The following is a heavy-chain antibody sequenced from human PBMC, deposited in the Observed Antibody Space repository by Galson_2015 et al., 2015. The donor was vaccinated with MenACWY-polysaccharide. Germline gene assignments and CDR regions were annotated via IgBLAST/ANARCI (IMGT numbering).Heavy chain of an antibody. CDR1: GFTFSTSR. D-gene: IGHD1-1*01. V-gene: IGHV3-74*01. Sequence: YLTLPCAPSGFTFSTSRKHWARHAPGKGLAWVSRINSAGSATSNEDSVEGLFTFSRGNAKNTLYLQMNSLRGEDTAVYYCARPTTTGKVAGAFDIWGQGTMVTVSS. CDR3: ARPTTTGKVAGAFDI. J-gene: IGHJ3*02. CDR2: INSAGSAT.